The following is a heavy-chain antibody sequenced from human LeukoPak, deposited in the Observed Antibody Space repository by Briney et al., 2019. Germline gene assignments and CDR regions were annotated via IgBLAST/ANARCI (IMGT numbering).Heavy chain of an antibody. CDR3: ARDLHKLELSAYYMDV. D-gene: IGHD1-7*01. J-gene: IGHJ6*03. CDR2: ISSSSSYI. Sequence: PGGSLRLSCAASGFTFSSYSMNWVRQAPGKGLEWVSSISSSSSYIYYADSVKGRFTISRDNAKNSLCLQMNSLRAEDTAVYYCARDLHKLELSAYYMDVWGKGTTVTVSS. V-gene: IGHV3-21*01. CDR1: GFTFSSYS.